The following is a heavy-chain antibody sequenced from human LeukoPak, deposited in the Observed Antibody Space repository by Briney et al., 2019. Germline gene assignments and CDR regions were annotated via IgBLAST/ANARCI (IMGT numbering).Heavy chain of an antibody. CDR3: ARAYSSSGRGY. Sequence: PGGSLRLSCAASGFTSSIYSMNWVRQAPGKGLEWVSYISSSSSTISYADSVKGRFTISRDNAKNTLYLQMNSLRAEDTAVYYCARAYSSSGRGYWGQGTLVTVSS. J-gene: IGHJ4*02. D-gene: IGHD6-13*01. V-gene: IGHV3-48*04. CDR2: ISSSSSTI. CDR1: GFTSSIYS.